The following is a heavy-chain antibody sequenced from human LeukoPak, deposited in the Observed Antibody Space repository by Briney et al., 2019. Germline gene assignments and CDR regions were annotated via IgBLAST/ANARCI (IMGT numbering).Heavy chain of an antibody. J-gene: IGHJ4*02. CDR1: GGSFSGCY. CDR3: ARDRYSYGSGAFFDY. D-gene: IGHD5-18*01. V-gene: IGHV4-34*01. Sequence: SETLSLTCAVYGGSFSGCYWSWIRQPPGKGLEWIGEINHSGSTNYNPSLKSRVTISVDTSKNQFSLKPSSVTAADTAVYYCARDRYSYGSGAFFDYWGQGTLVTVSS. CDR2: INHSGST.